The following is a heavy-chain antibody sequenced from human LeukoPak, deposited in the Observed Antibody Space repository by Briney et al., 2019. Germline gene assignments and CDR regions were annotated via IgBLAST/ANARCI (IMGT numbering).Heavy chain of an antibody. J-gene: IGHJ4*02. D-gene: IGHD4-17*01. CDR2: MSGSGDTT. CDR3: AKVVLSLRYFDY. CDR1: GFTFSSCT. V-gene: IGHV3-23*01. Sequence: GGSLRLSCAASGFTFSSCTMSWVRQAPGKGLEWVSAMSGSGDTTYYADSVKGRFTISRDNPKNKLDLQMNRLRAEDTAVYYCAKVVLSLRYFDYWGQGTLVTVSS.